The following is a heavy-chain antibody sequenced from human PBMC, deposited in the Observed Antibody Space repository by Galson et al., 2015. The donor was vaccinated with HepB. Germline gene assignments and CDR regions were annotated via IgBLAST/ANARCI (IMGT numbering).Heavy chain of an antibody. CDR3: ARPPPYCGGDCYYNYYGMDV. CDR1: GFTFSSYS. Sequence: SLRLSCAASGFTFSSYSMNWVRQAPGKGLEWVSSISSSSSYIYYADSVKGRFTISRDNAKNSLYLQMNSLRAEDTAVYYCARPPPYCGGDCYYNYYGMDVWGQGTTVTVSS. V-gene: IGHV3-21*01. J-gene: IGHJ6*02. D-gene: IGHD2-21*02. CDR2: ISSSSSYI.